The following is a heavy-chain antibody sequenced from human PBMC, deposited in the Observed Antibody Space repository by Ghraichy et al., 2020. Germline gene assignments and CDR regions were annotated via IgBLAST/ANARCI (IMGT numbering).Heavy chain of an antibody. D-gene: IGHD4-23*01. V-gene: IGHV4-34*01. CDR1: GGSFSGYY. CDR3: SRGEDYGGTYYYYGMDV. Sequence: SETLSLTCAVYGGSFSGYYWSWIRQPPGKGLEWIGEINHSGSTNYNPSLKSRVTISVDTSKNQFSLKLSSVTAADTAVYYCSRGEDYGGTYYYYGMDVWGQGTTVTVSS. J-gene: IGHJ6*02. CDR2: INHSGST.